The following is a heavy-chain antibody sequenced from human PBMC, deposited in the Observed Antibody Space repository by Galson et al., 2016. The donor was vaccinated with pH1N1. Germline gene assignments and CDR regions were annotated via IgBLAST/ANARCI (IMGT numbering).Heavy chain of an antibody. J-gene: IGHJ1*01. D-gene: IGHD3-16*01. CDR3: AKHGGFDLQH. CDR1: RDSVSSYSY. Sequence: TLSLTCAVSRDSVSSYSYWSWVRRPPGKGLEWIGEVSHSGTTKYNPSLKSRVTIAVDESNNQLSLKLSSVTAADTAVYYCAKHGGFDLQHWGQGTLVTVSS. CDR2: VSHSGTT. V-gene: IGHV4-4*02.